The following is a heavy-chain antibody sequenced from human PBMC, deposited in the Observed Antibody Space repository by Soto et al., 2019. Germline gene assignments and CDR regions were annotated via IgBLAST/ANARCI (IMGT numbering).Heavy chain of an antibody. J-gene: IGHJ6*03. Sequence: QVQLQQWGAGLLKPSETLSLTCAVYGGSFSGYYWSWIRQPPGKGLEWIGEINHSGSTNYNPSLKSRVTISVDTSKNQFSLKLSSVPAADTAVYYCARAPCSSTSCSYYYYYYMDVWGKGTTVTVSS. CDR1: GGSFSGYY. V-gene: IGHV4-34*01. CDR3: ARAPCSSTSCSYYYYYYMDV. D-gene: IGHD2-2*01. CDR2: INHSGST.